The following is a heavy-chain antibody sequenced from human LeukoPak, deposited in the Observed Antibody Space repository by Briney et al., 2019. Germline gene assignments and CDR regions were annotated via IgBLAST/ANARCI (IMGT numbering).Heavy chain of an antibody. CDR2: INPDGSTT. CDR1: GFTFSRYW. CDR3: VRGSYGAYDY. D-gene: IGHD4-17*01. Sequence: GGSLRLSCAASGFTFSRYWIHWVRRAAGKGLEWVSRINPDGSTTTYADSVKGRFTVSRDNAKYSLYLQMNSLRAEDTAVYYCVRGSYGAYDYWGQGGLVTVSS. J-gene: IGHJ4*02. V-gene: IGHV3-74*01.